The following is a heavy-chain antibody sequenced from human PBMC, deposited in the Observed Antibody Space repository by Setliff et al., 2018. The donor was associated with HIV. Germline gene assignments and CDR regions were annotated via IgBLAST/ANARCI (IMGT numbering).Heavy chain of an antibody. CDR2: IIPIFGTA. V-gene: IGHV1-69*05. D-gene: IGHD2-21*02. Sequence: SVKVSCKASGGTFSSYAISWVRQAPGQGLEWMGGIIPIFGTANYAQKFQGRVRITTDESTSTAYMELSSLRSEDTAVYYCARPTRHCGGDCKHFDCWGQGTLVTVSS. CDR1: GGTFSSYA. CDR3: ARPTRHCGGDCKHFDC. J-gene: IGHJ4*02.